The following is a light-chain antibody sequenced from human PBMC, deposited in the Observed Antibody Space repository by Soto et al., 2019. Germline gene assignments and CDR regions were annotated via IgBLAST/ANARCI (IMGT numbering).Light chain of an antibody. V-gene: IGKV1-33*01. CDR1: QDITNY. CDR2: DAS. Sequence: DIQMTQSPSSLSASVGDRVTITCQASQDITNYLHWYHQKPGKAPKLLIYDASNLETGVPSRFSGSGSGTDFTFTISSLQPEDIATYYCQQYDNLPLTFGGGTKVDI. CDR3: QQYDNLPLT. J-gene: IGKJ4*01.